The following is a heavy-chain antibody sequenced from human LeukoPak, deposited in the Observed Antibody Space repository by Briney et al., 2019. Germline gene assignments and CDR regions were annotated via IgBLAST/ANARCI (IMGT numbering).Heavy chain of an antibody. J-gene: IGHJ5*02. Sequence: ASVKVSCKASGYTFTSYDINWVRQATGQGLEWMGWMNPNSGNTGYAQKFQGRVTITRNTSISTAYMELSSLRCEDTAVYYCARAPGVATYNWFDPWGQGTLVTVSS. CDR2: MNPNSGNT. CDR1: GYTFTSYD. V-gene: IGHV1-8*03. CDR3: ARAPGVATYNWFDP. D-gene: IGHD5-12*01.